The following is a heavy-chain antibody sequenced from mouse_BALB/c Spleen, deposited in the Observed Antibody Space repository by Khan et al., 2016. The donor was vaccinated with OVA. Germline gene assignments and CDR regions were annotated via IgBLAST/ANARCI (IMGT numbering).Heavy chain of an antibody. D-gene: IGHD2-4*01. CDR3: ARRGYDYGRGALFAY. CDR1: DFSLDNYS. V-gene: IGHV2-2*02. Sequence: QVQLKQSGPGLVAPSQSLSITCTVSDFSLDNYSIHWIRQSPGKGLEWLGVIWSAGSTDYNAAFIYRLTITKDNSRSQVFFQVNSLQPNDTAIYYCARRGYDYGRGALFAYWGQGTLVTVSA. CDR2: IWSAGST. J-gene: IGHJ3*01.